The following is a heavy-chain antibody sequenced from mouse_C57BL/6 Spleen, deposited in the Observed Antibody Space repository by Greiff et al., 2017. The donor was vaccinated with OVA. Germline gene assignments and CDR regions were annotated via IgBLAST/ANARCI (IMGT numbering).Heavy chain of an antibody. Sequence: VQLQQSGAELVKPGASVKISCKASGYAFSSYWMNWVKQRPGKGLEWIGQIYPGDGDTNYNGKFKGKATLTADKSSSTAYMQLSSLTSEDSAVYFWTKQYNGNSYSFDYWGQGTTLTVSS. CDR1: GYAFSSYW. D-gene: IGHD1-1*01. CDR3: TKQYNGNSYSFDY. J-gene: IGHJ2*01. CDR2: IYPGDGDT. V-gene: IGHV1-80*01.